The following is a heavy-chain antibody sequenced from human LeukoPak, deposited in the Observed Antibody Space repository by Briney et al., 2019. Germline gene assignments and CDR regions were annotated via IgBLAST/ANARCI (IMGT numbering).Heavy chain of an antibody. Sequence: ASVEVSCKASGYTFTSYAMHWVRQAPGQRLEWMGWIIVDNGNTKYSQKFQGRVTITRDTSASTTYMELSSLRSEDTAVYYCARDGATEGYYYFDYWGQGTLVTVSS. CDR2: IIVDNGNT. V-gene: IGHV1-3*01. CDR3: ARDGATEGYYYFDY. CDR1: GYTFTSYA. J-gene: IGHJ4*02. D-gene: IGHD1-26*01.